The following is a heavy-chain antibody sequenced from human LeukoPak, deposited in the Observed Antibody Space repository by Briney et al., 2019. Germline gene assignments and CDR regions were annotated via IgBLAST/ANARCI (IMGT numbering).Heavy chain of an antibody. CDR1: GYSFTSYW. D-gene: IGHD2-2*01. CDR2: IYPGDSGT. V-gene: IGHV5-51*01. J-gene: IGHJ4*02. Sequence: NSGESLKISCKGSGYSFTSYWIGWVRQMPGKGLEWMGIIYPGDSGTRYSPSFQGQVTISADKSISTAYLQWSSLKASDTAMYYCARPRAHCTSCYASFDYWGQGTLVTVSS. CDR3: ARPRAHCTSCYASFDY.